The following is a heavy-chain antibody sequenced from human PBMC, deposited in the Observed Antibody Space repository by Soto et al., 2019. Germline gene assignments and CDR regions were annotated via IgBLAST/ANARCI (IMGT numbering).Heavy chain of an antibody. J-gene: IGHJ4*02. Sequence: ASVKVSCKASGYTFTNYEMYWVRQAPGQGLEWMGIISPSEESTTYAQKIQGRDTMNRDTSTSTVYKEMNRLRYDDTAVYYCARDRRDGYNTFDYWGQGTLVTVSS. CDR2: ISPSEEST. V-gene: IGHV1-46*01. CDR3: ARDRRDGYNTFDY. D-gene: IGHD5-12*01. CDR1: GYTFTNYE.